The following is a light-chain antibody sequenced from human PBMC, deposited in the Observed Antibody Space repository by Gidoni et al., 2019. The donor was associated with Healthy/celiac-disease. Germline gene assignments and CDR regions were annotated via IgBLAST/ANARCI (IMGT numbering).Light chain of an antibody. V-gene: IGKV1-39*01. CDR2: AAS. CDR1: QCTSSY. Sequence: DSQMTQYPSSLSASVGDRVTITCRASQCTSSYFTWHQQTPGKAPQLLIYAASSWQSGVPSSFSGSGSRAYFTLTISSLQPDVFASYYFQHIYSTPLTFGQGTKVEIK. J-gene: IGKJ1*01. CDR3: QHIYSTPLT.